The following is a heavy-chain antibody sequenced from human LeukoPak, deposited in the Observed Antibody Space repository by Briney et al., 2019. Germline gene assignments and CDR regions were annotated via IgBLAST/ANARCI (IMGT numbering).Heavy chain of an antibody. CDR2: IKSKTDGGTT. CDR1: GFTFSNAW. J-gene: IGHJ4*02. D-gene: IGHD3-10*01. Sequence: GSLRLSCAASGFTFSNAWLNWVRQAPGKGLEWVGHIKSKTDGGTTDYAAPVKGRFTISRDDSKNTLFLQMNRLKTEDTAVYYCTLPWGSGSYYDYWGQGTLVTVSS. V-gene: IGHV3-15*01. CDR3: TLPWGSGSYYDY.